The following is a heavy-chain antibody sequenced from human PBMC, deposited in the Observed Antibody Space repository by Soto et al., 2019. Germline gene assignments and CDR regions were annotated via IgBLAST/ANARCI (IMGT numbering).Heavy chain of an antibody. CDR3: AKDRDIVVVVAAFDY. CDR1: GFTFSSYG. CDR2: ISYDGSNK. V-gene: IGHV3-30*18. J-gene: IGHJ4*02. D-gene: IGHD2-15*01. Sequence: QVQLVESGGGVVQPGRSLRLSCAASGFTFSSYGMHWVRQAPGKGLDWVAVISYDGSNKYYADSVKGRFTISRDNSKNTLYLQMNSLRAEDTAVYYCAKDRDIVVVVAAFDYWGQGTLVTVSS.